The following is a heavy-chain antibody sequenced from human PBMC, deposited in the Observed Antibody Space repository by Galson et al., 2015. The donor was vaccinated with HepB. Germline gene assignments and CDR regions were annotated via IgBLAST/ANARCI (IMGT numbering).Heavy chain of an antibody. Sequence: SVKVSCKASGGTFSSYAISWVRQAPGQGLEWMGGIIPIFGTANYAQKFQGRVTITADESTSTAYMELSSLRSEDTAVYYCARTKGITMVRGPGFGYMDVWGKGTTVTVSS. CDR2: IIPIFGTA. CDR3: ARTKGITMVRGPGFGYMDV. D-gene: IGHD3-10*01. CDR1: GGTFSSYA. V-gene: IGHV1-69*13. J-gene: IGHJ6*03.